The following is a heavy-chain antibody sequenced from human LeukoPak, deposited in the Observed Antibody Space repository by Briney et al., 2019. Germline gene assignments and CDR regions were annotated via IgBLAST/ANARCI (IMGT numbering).Heavy chain of an antibody. Sequence: ASVKVSCKASGGTFSSYAVSWVRQAPGQGLEWMGGIIPIFGTTSYAQKFQGRVTITADGSTTSAYMELSSLRYEDTAVYYCASIGSSAYIPFDYWGQGTLVTVSS. V-gene: IGHV1-69*13. CDR2: IIPIFGTT. CDR3: ASIGSSAYIPFDY. D-gene: IGHD3-22*01. J-gene: IGHJ4*02. CDR1: GGTFSSYA.